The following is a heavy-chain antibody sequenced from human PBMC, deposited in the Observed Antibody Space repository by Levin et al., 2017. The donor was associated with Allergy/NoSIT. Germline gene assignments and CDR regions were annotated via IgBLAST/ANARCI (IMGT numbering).Heavy chain of an antibody. Sequence: SVKVSCKASGGTFSSYPISWVRQAPGQGLEWMGRIIPILGIANYAQKFQGRVTITADKSTSTAYMELSSLRSEDTAVYYCARSDVDTAMVSDYYYYGMDVWGQGTTVTVSS. CDR1: GGTFSSYP. CDR2: IIPILGIA. V-gene: IGHV1-69*02. D-gene: IGHD5-18*01. J-gene: IGHJ6*02. CDR3: ARSDVDTAMVSDYYYYGMDV.